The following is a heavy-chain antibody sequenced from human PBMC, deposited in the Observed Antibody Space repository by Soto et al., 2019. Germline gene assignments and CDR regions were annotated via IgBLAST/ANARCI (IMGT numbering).Heavy chain of an antibody. CDR2: TSGSGGTT. V-gene: IGHV3-23*01. D-gene: IGHD3-3*01. CDR3: VRAPPSGQRRIAFSV. CDR1: GFTFTNYA. J-gene: IGHJ3*01. Sequence: EVQLLESGGGLVQPGGSLRLSCAASGFTFTNYAMSWVLQAPGKGLEGVSATSGSGGTTFYADSVKGRFTISRDNSKDTAYLQMKRQGDEDTALYYCVRAPPSGQRRIAFSVWGQGTMVTVSS.